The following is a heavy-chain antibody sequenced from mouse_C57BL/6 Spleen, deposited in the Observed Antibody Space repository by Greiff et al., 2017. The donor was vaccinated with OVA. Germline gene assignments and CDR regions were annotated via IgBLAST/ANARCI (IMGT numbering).Heavy chain of an antibody. CDR1: GYAFSSSW. D-gene: IGHD1-1*01. Sequence: QVQLQQSGPELVKPGASVKISCKASGYAFSSSWMNWVKQRPGKGLEWIGRIYPGAGDTNYNGKFKGKATLTADKSSSTAYMQLSSLTSEDSAVYFCARTGGSSAAMDYWGQGTSVTVSS. CDR3: ARTGGSSAAMDY. CDR2: IYPGAGDT. V-gene: IGHV1-82*01. J-gene: IGHJ4*01.